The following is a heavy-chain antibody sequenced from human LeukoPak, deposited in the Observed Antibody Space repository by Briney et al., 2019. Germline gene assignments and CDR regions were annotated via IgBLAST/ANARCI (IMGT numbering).Heavy chain of an antibody. CDR1: GFTFSSYS. Sequence: GGSLRLSCAASGFTFSSYSMNWVRQAPGKGLEWVSSISSSSGYIYYAHTVKGRFTISRDNAKNSLYLQMNSLRAEDTAVYYCARALGELWEINWFDPWGQGTLVTVSS. CDR2: ISSSSGYI. V-gene: IGHV3-21*01. CDR3: ARALGELWEINWFDP. J-gene: IGHJ5*02. D-gene: IGHD3-10*01.